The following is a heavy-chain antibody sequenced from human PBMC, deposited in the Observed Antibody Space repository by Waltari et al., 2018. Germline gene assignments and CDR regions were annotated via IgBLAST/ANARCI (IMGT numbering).Heavy chain of an antibody. CDR3: ARYGGSSSWYGLGYFDY. J-gene: IGHJ4*02. CDR1: GGAISSHY. V-gene: IGHV4-59*11. D-gene: IGHD6-13*01. Sequence: QVQLQESGPGLVKPSETLSLTCTVSGGAISSHYWRWIRQPPGKGLEWIGYIYYSGSTNYNPSLKSRVTIAVDTSKNQFSLKLSSVTAADTAVYYCARYGGSSSWYGLGYFDYWGQGTLVTVSS. CDR2: IYYSGST.